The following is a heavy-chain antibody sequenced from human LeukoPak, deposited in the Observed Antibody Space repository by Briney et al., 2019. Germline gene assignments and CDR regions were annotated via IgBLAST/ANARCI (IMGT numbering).Heavy chain of an antibody. D-gene: IGHD2-2*01. J-gene: IGHJ5*02. V-gene: IGHV4-34*01. CDR3: ARGGDIVVVPGGMGDGYWFDP. CDR2: INHGGST. Sequence: PSETLSLTCAAYGGSFSGYYWSWIRQPPGKGLEWIGEINHGGSTNYNPYPKSRVTTSVEKTTNKTSLKLSSVTAAETAVYYCARGGDIVVVPGGMGDGYWFDPWGQGTLVTVSS. CDR1: GGSFSGYY.